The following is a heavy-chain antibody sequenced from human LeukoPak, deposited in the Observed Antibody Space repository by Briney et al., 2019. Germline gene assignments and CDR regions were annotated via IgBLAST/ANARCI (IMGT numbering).Heavy chain of an antibody. CDR1: GGSISSYY. J-gene: IGHJ6*02. Sequence: PSETLSLTCTGSGGSISSYYWSWIRQPPGKGLEWIGYIYYSGSTNYNPSLKSRVTISVDTSKNQFSLKLSSVTAADTAVYYCGAATAYYYYYGMDVWGQGTTVTVSS. CDR3: GAATAYYYYYGMDV. CDR2: IYYSGST. D-gene: IGHD6-25*01. V-gene: IGHV4-59*01.